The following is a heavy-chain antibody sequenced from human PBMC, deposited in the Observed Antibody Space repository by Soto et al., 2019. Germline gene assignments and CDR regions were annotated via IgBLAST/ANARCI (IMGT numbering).Heavy chain of an antibody. CDR2: IFPSYSDT. Sequence: LKISCRTSGYRFTSYWIAWVRQMPGKGLEWMGIIFPSYSDTRYSPSFQGQVTISADRSTSTVFLHWASLKASDTAVYFCARKDKSGYFNWFDPWGQGTLVTVSS. V-gene: IGHV5-51*01. CDR1: GYRFTSYW. D-gene: IGHD3-22*01. J-gene: IGHJ5*02. CDR3: ARKDKSGYFNWFDP.